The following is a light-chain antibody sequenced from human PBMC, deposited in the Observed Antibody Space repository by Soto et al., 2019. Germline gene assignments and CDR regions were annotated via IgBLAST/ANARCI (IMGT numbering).Light chain of an antibody. J-gene: IGKJ3*01. CDR2: GAS. Sequence: EIVMTQSPATLSLSPGERATLSCRASQSVSSNLAWYQQKPGQAPRLLIYGASTRATGIPARFSGSGSGTEFTLTIRSLQSEDFAVYYWQQYNDWLSAFGPGTKVDFK. CDR3: QQYNDWLSA. V-gene: IGKV3-15*01. CDR1: QSVSSN.